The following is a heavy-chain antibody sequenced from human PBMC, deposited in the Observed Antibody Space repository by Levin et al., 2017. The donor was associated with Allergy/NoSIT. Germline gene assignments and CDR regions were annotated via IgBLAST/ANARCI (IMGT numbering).Heavy chain of an antibody. Sequence: SETLSLTCTVSGGSISSGDYYWSWIRQPPGKGLEWIGYIYYSGSTYYNPSLKSRVTISVDTSKNQFSLKLSSVTAADTAVYYCARKSSSGSYPIKDSNWFDPWGQGTLVTVSS. CDR3: ARKSSSGSYPIKDSNWFDP. J-gene: IGHJ5*02. V-gene: IGHV4-30-4*01. CDR2: IYYSGST. D-gene: IGHD3-10*01. CDR1: GGSISSGDYY.